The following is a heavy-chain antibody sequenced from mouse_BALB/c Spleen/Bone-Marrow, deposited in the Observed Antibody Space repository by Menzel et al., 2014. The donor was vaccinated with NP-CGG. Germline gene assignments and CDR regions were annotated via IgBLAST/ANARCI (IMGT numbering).Heavy chain of an antibody. CDR1: RFDFSRYW. CDR3: ARLGYYGAMAY. J-gene: IGHJ4*01. V-gene: IGHV4-1*02. CDR2: IKPDSRTI. D-gene: IGHD1-1*01. Sequence: EEMLVESGGGLVQPGGSLKLSCAASRFDFSRYWMTWVRQAPGKGLEWIGEIKPDSRTISYSPSLKEKFIISRDNAKSTLYLQMSKVRSEDTALYYCARLGYYGAMAYWGQGTSVTVSS.